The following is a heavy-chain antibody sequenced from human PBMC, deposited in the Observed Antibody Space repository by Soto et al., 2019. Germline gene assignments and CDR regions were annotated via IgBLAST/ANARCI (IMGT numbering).Heavy chain of an antibody. CDR3: AGGRQPAATVSYYYYMDV. Sequence: QVQLQESGPGLVKPSETLSLTCTVSGGSMSGYFWTWIRQPPGKGLEWIGYMYYSGGTNYNPSLKSRLTISVHTSKNQVSLNVISVTAADTAVYYCAGGRQPAATVSYYYYMDVWGQGTTVTVSS. CDR1: GGSMSGYF. CDR2: MYYSGGT. D-gene: IGHD2-2*01. V-gene: IGHV4-59*01. J-gene: IGHJ6*03.